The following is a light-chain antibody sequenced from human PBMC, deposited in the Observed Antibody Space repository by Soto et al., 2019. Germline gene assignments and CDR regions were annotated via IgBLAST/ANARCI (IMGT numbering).Light chain of an antibody. CDR1: SSDIGSYDY. J-gene: IGLJ1*01. CDR3: QVWDSSSDHLYV. CDR2: EVS. V-gene: IGLV2-14*01. Sequence: QSALTQPASVSGSPGQSITISCTGTSSDIGSYDYVSWYQQYPGKAPRLIIYEVSNRPSGVSNRFSGSKSANTASLTISGLQAEDEADYYCQVWDSSSDHLYVFGTGTKLTVL.